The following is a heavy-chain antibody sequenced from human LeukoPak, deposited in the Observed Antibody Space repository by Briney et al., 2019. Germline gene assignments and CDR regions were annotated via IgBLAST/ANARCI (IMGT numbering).Heavy chain of an antibody. CDR2: ISGSGGST. J-gene: IGHJ4*02. Sequence: GGSLRLSCAASGFTFSSYAMSWVRQAPGKGLEWVSAISGSGGSTYYADSVKGRFTISRDNSKNTLYLQMNSLRAEDTAVYYCTNMVRGVISTDYWGQGTLVTVSS. D-gene: IGHD3-10*01. CDR1: GFTFSSYA. V-gene: IGHV3-23*01. CDR3: TNMVRGVISTDY.